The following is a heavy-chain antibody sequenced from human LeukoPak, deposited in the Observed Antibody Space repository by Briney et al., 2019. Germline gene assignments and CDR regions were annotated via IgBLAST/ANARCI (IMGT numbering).Heavy chain of an antibody. V-gene: IGHV4-61*02. CDR3: ARDGGVLLWFGELRQLEFDP. CDR1: GGSISSGSYY. J-gene: IGHJ5*02. CDR2: ICTSGST. D-gene: IGHD3-10*01. Sequence: PSQTLSLTCTVSGGSISSGSYYWSWFRQPAGKGLEWIGRICTSGSTNYNPSLKSRVTISVDTSKNQFSLKLSSVTAADTAVYYCARDGGVLLWFGELRQLEFDPWGQGTLVTVSS.